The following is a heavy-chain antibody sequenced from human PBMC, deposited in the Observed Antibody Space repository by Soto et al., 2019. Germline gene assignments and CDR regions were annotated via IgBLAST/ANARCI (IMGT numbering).Heavy chain of an antibody. CDR1: GFSLTSGVG. CDR2: IYWDDDK. Sequence: QITLKESGPTLVRPPQTLTLTCTFSGFSLTSGVGVGWIRQPPGKALEWLALIYWDDDKRYSPSLKNRLTITKDTSKNQVALTMTNVGPVDTATYFCAHIDPEIVTVGGHGGFDYWGQGTLVTVSS. CDR3: AHIDPEIVTVGGHGGFDY. V-gene: IGHV2-5*02. J-gene: IGHJ4*02. D-gene: IGHD5-12*01.